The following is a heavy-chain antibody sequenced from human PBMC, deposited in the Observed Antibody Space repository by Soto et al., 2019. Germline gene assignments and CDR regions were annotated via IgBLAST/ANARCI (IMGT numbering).Heavy chain of an antibody. Sequence: QVQLVQSGGGVVQPGRSLRLSCVASGFTFSSFGMHWVRQAPGKGLEWVAVISYDGSKKFYADSMKGRFTISRDNSKNTLDLQMNSLRAGDTAVYYCAKDQILGSSGWYYNFDYWGQGTLVTVSS. CDR3: AKDQILGSSGWYYNFDY. V-gene: IGHV3-30*18. D-gene: IGHD6-19*01. CDR2: ISYDGSKK. CDR1: GFTFSSFG. J-gene: IGHJ4*02.